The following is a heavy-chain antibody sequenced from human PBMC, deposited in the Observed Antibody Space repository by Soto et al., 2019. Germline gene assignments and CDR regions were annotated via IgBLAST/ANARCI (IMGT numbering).Heavy chain of an antibody. V-gene: IGHV4-31*03. Sequence: PSETLSLTCTVSGGSISSGGYYWSWIRQHPGKGLEWIGYIYYSGSTYYNPSLKSRVTISVDTSKNQFSLKLSSVTAADTAVYYCARATVTRLGYALDIWGQGTMVTVSS. CDR1: GGSISSGGYY. CDR2: IYYSGST. CDR3: ARATVTRLGYALDI. J-gene: IGHJ3*02. D-gene: IGHD4-17*01.